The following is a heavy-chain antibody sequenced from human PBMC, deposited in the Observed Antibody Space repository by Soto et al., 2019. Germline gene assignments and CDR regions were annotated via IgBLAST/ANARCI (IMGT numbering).Heavy chain of an antibody. J-gene: IGHJ6*02. Sequence: LKISCKGSGYSFTSYWISWVRQMPGKGLEWMGRIDPSDSYTNYSPSFQGHVTISADKSISTAYLQWSSLKASDTAMYYCARRGFYIAARRYGMDVWGQGTTVTVSS. V-gene: IGHV5-10-1*01. CDR2: IDPSDSYT. D-gene: IGHD6-6*01. CDR3: ARRGFYIAARRYGMDV. CDR1: GYSFTSYW.